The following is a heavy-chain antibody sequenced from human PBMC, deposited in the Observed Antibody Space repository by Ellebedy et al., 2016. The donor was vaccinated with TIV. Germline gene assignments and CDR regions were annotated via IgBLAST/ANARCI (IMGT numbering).Heavy chain of an antibody. Sequence: GSLRLSCAASGFAVSSYFMNWLRQSPGKGLEWIGYMHNSGSTNYNPSLKSRVTISVDTSKNQFSLKLSSVTAADTAVYYCARRVQSQFDYWGQGTLVTVSS. CDR1: GFAVSSYF. CDR3: ARRVQSQFDY. V-gene: IGHV4-4*08. CDR2: MHNSGST. J-gene: IGHJ4*02.